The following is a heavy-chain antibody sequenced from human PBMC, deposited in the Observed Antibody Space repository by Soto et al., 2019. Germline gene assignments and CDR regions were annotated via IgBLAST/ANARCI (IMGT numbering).Heavy chain of an antibody. CDR3: AKVEDDILTGYPIGPFDY. J-gene: IGHJ4*02. D-gene: IGHD3-9*01. Sequence: PGGSLRLSCAASGFTFSSYAMSWVRQAPGKGLEWVSAISGSGGSTYYADSVKGRFTISRDNSKNALYLQMNSLRAEDTAVYYCAKVEDDILTGYPIGPFDYWGQGTMVTVYS. CDR1: GFTFSSYA. V-gene: IGHV3-23*01. CDR2: ISGSGGST.